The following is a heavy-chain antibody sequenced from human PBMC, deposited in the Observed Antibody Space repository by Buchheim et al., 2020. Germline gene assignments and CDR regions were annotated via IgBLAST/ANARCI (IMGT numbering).Heavy chain of an antibody. CDR2: VYKNGNT. Sequence: QVQLQESGPGLVKPSETLSLTCSVPGGSISSENYYWNWVRQSPGKGLEWIAYVYKNGNTYYSPSLKSRVSISVDTSKNQFSLKLISVTAADTAMYYCARSFCSGCACWVFDNWGQGTL. CDR1: GGSISSENYY. J-gene: IGHJ4*02. CDR3: ARSFCSGCACWVFDN. V-gene: IGHV4-30-4*01. D-gene: IGHD2-15*01.